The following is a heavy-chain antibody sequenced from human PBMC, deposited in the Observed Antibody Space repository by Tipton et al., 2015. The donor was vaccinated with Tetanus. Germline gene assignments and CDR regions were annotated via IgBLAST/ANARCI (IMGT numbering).Heavy chain of an antibody. J-gene: IGHJ6*02. CDR1: GLTFEDYA. V-gene: IGHV3-9*01. CDR2: ISWDSGVM. Sequence: SLRLSCVASGLTFEDYAMHWVRQAPGKGLEWVSSISWDSGVMAYAGSVKGRFTISRDNDKNSLYLQMDSLKPEDTALYFCAKDRYGGNSVYYYGMDVWGQGTTVTVSS. CDR3: AKDRYGGNSVYYYGMDV. D-gene: IGHD4-23*01.